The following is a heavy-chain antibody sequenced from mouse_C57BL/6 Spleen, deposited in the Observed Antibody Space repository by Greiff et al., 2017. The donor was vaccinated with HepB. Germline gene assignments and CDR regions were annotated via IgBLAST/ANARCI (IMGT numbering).Heavy chain of an antibody. J-gene: IGHJ2*01. D-gene: IGHD3-3*01. CDR3: AREGDGDFDC. V-gene: IGHV1-82*01. CDR1: GYAFSSSW. CDR2: IYPGDGDT. Sequence: QVQLQQSGPELVKPGASVKISCKASGYAFSSSWMNWVKQRPGKGLEWIGRIYPGDGDTNYNGKFKGKATLTADKSSSTAYMQLSSLTSEDSAVYFCAREGDGDFDCWGQGTTLTVSS.